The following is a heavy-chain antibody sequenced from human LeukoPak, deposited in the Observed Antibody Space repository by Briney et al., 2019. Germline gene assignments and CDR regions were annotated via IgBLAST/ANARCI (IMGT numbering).Heavy chain of an antibody. CDR2: TSWDGSST. CDR1: GFNFDDYA. V-gene: IGHV3-9*03. J-gene: IGHJ6*03. Sequence: GGSLRLSCAAAGFNFDDYAMHWVRQAPGKGLEWVSSTSWDGSSTGYAESVKGRFTISRDSAMNSLYLQMNSLRAEDMALYYCAKDRGNSRYYYYMDVWGRGTTVTVSS. D-gene: IGHD1-1*01. CDR3: AKDRGNSRYYYYMDV.